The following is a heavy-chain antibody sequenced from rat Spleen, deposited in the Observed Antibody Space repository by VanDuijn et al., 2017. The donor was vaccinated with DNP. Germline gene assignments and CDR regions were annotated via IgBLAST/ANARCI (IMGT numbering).Heavy chain of an antibody. J-gene: IGHJ1*01. CDR1: GFTFSDYY. Sequence: EVQLVESGGGLVQPGRSLKVSCVASGFTFSDYYMAWVRQAPTKGLEWVASISYDGGSTYYRDSVKGRFTISRDNAKSSLYLQMDSLRSEDTATYYCARGSGTYYWYFDFWGPGTMVTVSS. V-gene: IGHV5-20*01. CDR3: ARGSGTYYWYFDF. D-gene: IGHD4-4*01. CDR2: ISYDGGST.